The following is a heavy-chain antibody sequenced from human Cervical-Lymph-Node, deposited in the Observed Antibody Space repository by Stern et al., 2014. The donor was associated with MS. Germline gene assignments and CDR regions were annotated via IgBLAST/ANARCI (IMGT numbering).Heavy chain of an antibody. J-gene: IGHJ5*02. CDR3: ATTRWDLFTWNWFDP. V-gene: IGHV4-61*02. CDR2: IHDTGST. Sequence: VQLVESGPGLVKPSQTLSLTCTVSGGSISSSGYYWSWIRQPADKGLEWIGRIHDTGSTYYNPSLKSRVNISMEPAKNQYSPKLPSVTAADTAVYYCATTRWDLFTWNWFDPWGQGTLVTVSS. CDR1: GGSISSSGYY. D-gene: IGHD1-26*01.